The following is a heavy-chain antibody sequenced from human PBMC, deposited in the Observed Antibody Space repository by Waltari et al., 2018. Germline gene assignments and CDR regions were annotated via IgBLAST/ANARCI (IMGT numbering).Heavy chain of an antibody. V-gene: IGHV3-48*03. D-gene: IGHD4-17*01. CDR1: VFRLRDYG. CDR3: ARVWGVTTSDF. CDR2: ISSSGPTI. J-gene: IGHJ4*02. Sequence: EVQLVESGGGLVQPGGSLRLSCACSVFRLRDYGMNWVRQAPGKGLEWLSFISSSGPTIHYADSVKGRFTVSRDNTKNSLSLQMNSLRAEDTAVYYCARVWGVTTSDFWGQGTLVTVSS.